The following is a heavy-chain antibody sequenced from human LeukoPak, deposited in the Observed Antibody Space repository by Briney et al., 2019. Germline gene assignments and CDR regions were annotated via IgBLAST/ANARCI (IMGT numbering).Heavy chain of an antibody. Sequence: SQTLSLTCTVSGGSISSGNYQWTWIRQPAGKGLEWIGRIYTSGSTNYSPSLKSRLTISGDTSKSQFSLKLTFVTAADTAVYYCTRHHDYGDKIDYWGQGTLVTVSS. D-gene: IGHD4-23*01. CDR1: GGSISSGNYQ. J-gene: IGHJ4*02. CDR2: IYTSGST. CDR3: TRHHDYGDKIDY. V-gene: IGHV4-61*02.